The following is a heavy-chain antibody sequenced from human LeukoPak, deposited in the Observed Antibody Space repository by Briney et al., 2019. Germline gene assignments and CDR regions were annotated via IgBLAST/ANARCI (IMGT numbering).Heavy chain of an antibody. V-gene: IGHV3-48*03. Sequence: GGSLRLSCAASGLTFSGYEVNWVRQAPGKGLEWVSYISSGGSTIYYADSVKGRFTISRDNAKNSLYLQMNSLRAEDTAVYYCATLGSGSPNYYGMDVWGQGTTVTVSS. CDR1: GLTFSGYE. CDR2: ISSGGSTI. J-gene: IGHJ6*02. D-gene: IGHD3-10*01. CDR3: ATLGSGSPNYYGMDV.